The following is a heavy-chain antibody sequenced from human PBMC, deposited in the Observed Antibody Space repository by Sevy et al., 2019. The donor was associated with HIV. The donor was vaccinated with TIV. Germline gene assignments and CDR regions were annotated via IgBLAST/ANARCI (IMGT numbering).Heavy chain of an antibody. CDR3: AKDIAMVRGVTSPYYYYGMDV. D-gene: IGHD3-10*01. CDR2: ISWNSGSI. J-gene: IGHJ6*02. Sequence: GGSLRLSCAASGFTFDDYAMHWVRQAPGKGLEWVSGISWNSGSIGYADSVKGGFTISRDNAKNSLYLQMNSLRAEDTALYYCAKDIAMVRGVTSPYYYYGMDVWGQGTTVTVSS. CDR1: GFTFDDYA. V-gene: IGHV3-9*01.